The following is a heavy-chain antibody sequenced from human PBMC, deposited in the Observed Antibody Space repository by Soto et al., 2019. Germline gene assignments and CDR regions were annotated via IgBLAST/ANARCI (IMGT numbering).Heavy chain of an antibody. Sequence: QVQLVQSGAEVKKPGASVKVSCKTSGYTFSTYPISWVRQAPGQGLEWVGWISTYNGKTNYGQRFQGRVTFTTDTSTSTAYMDLRNLRSDDTAVYYCARDRVEAALGTFDQWGQGTLVTVSS. CDR1: GYTFSTYP. D-gene: IGHD6-13*01. CDR2: ISTYNGKT. J-gene: IGHJ4*02. V-gene: IGHV1-18*01. CDR3: ARDRVEAALGTFDQ.